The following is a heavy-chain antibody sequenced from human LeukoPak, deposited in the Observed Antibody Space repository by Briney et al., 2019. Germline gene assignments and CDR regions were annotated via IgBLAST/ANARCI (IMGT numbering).Heavy chain of an antibody. J-gene: IGHJ5*02. CDR2: IYYSGST. D-gene: IGHD2-2*01. CDR3: ATSAPLGYCSSTSCRFGWFDP. CDR1: GGSISSSSYY. Sequence: SETLSLTCTVSGGSISSSSYYWGWIRQPPGKGLEWIGSIYYSGSTYYNPSLKSRVTISVDTSRNQFSLKLSSVTAADTAVYYCATSAPLGYCSSTSCRFGWFDPWGQGTLVTVSS. V-gene: IGHV4-39*01.